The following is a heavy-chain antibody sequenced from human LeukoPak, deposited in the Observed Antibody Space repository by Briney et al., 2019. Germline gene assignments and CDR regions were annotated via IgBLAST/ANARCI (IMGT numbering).Heavy chain of an antibody. CDR1: GFTFSNAW. J-gene: IGHJ4*02. D-gene: IGHD3-16*02. CDR3: TTEAYDYVWGSYRDIDY. V-gene: IGHV3-15*01. CDR2: IKSKTDGGTT. Sequence: GGSLRLSCAASGFTFSNAWMSWVRQAPGKGLEWVGRIKSKTDGGTTDYAAPVKGRFTISRDDSKNTLYLQMNSLKTEDTAVYHCTTEAYDYVWGSYRDIDYWGQGTLVTVSS.